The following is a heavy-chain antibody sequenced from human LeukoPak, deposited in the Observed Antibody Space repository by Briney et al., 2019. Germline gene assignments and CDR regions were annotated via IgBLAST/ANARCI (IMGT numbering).Heavy chain of an antibody. Sequence: PGGSLRLSCAASGFTFSSYWVSWVRQAPGKGLEWVANIKQDGSEKYYVDSVKGRFTISRDNAKNTLSLQVNSLRAEDTAVYFCARGRYYGMDVWGQGTTVTVSS. V-gene: IGHV3-7*01. J-gene: IGHJ6*02. CDR2: IKQDGSEK. CDR3: ARGRYYGMDV. CDR1: GFTFSSYW.